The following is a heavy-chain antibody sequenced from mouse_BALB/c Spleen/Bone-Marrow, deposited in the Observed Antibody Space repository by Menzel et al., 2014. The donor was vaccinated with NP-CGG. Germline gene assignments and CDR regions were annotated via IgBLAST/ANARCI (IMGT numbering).Heavy chain of an antibody. CDR3: ARWLPAMDY. CDR1: GYAFSSYW. CDR2: IYPGDGDT. Sequence: VKLVESGAELVRPGSSVKISCEASGYAFSSYWMSWVKQRPGQGLEWIGQIYPGDGDTNYNGKFKGKATLTADKSSSTAYMQLSSLTSEDSAVYFCARWLPAMDYWGQGTSVTVFS. V-gene: IGHV1-80*01. J-gene: IGHJ4*01. D-gene: IGHD2-2*01.